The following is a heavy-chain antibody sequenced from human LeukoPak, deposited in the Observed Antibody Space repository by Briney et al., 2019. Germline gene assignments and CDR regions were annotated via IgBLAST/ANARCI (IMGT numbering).Heavy chain of an antibody. CDR1: GFSFSSYS. Sequence: GGSLRLSCAASGFSFSSYSMNWVRQSPGKGLEWVSSISRSSSNTYYADSLKGRFTISRDNAKNSLYLQMNSLRAEDTAVYYCARDLRYSSGWSASGMDVWGKGTTVTISS. J-gene: IGHJ6*03. V-gene: IGHV3-21*04. CDR2: ISRSSSNT. CDR3: ARDLRYSSGWSASGMDV. D-gene: IGHD6-19*01.